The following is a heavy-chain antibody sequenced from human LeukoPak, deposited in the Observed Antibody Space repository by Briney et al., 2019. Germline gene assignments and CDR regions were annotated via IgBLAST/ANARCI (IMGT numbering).Heavy chain of an antibody. D-gene: IGHD2-21*01. J-gene: IGHJ4*02. Sequence: GGSLSLSCAPSGFTFSTYEMNWVRQAPGKGLEWVSYISSSGGNIHYSDSVKGRFTISRDKAKNSLYLQMYSLRAEDTAVYYCVREVRRQGDQFDYWGQGTLVTVSS. V-gene: IGHV3-48*03. CDR1: GFTFSTYE. CDR3: VREVRRQGDQFDY. CDR2: ISSSGGNI.